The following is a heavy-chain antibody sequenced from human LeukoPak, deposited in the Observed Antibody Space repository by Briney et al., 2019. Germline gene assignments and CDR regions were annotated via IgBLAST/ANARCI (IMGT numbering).Heavy chain of an antibody. V-gene: IGHV4-30-2*03. Sequence: SETLSLTCAVSGGSISSGGYSWSWIRQPPGKGLEWIVTICYSGSTFYNPSLKSRVTLSVDTSKNQFSLKLSSVTAADTAVYYCARTENYIPEDCFDPWGQGTLVTVSS. D-gene: IGHD5-24*01. CDR1: GGSISSGGYS. CDR2: ICYSGST. CDR3: ARTENYIPEDCFDP. J-gene: IGHJ5*02.